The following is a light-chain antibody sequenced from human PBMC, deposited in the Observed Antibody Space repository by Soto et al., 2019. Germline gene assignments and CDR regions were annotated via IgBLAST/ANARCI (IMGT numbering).Light chain of an antibody. V-gene: IGKV3-20*01. CDR1: PSVTSSY. J-gene: IGKJ5*01. CDR3: QHYGTSPEVT. CDR2: GAS. Sequence: EIVLTQSPGTLSLSLGERATLSCRASPSVTSSYLAWWQQNPGQAPRLAVHGASSRATGIPDRFSGSGSGADFTLTISRVEPEDFAVYYCQHYGTSPEVTFGQGTRLEIK.